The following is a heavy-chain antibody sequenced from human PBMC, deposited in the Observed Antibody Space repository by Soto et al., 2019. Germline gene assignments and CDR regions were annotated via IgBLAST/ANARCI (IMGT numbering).Heavy chain of an antibody. Sequence: QVQLVQSGAEVRKPGSSLRVSCKSSGATFSTTGISWVRQAPGQGLEWMGGIIPLFGTPKYARKFQGRVSSTADESTNTVYLELNSLRPDDAAVYYCARASPVICGGDPCYRLDSSFASWGQGSLVIVSS. D-gene: IGHD2-21*02. V-gene: IGHV1-69*01. J-gene: IGHJ5*01. CDR3: ARASPVICGGDPCYRLDSSFAS. CDR2: IIPLFGTP. CDR1: GATFSTTG.